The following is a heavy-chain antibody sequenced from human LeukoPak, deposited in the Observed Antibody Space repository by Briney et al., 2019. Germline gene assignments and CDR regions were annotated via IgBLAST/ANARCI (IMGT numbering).Heavy chain of an antibody. CDR1: GGSISSGGYY. J-gene: IGHJ3*02. Sequence: SQTLSLTCAVSGGSISSGGYYWSWIRQSPGKGLEWIGYIYNSGTTNYNPSLKSRVSISKDVSKNQFSLRVTSVTAADTAVYYCARVGGAPLGAFDIWGQGTVVTVSS. CDR3: ARVGGAPLGAFDI. D-gene: IGHD3-16*01. CDR2: IYNSGTT. V-gene: IGHV4-61*08.